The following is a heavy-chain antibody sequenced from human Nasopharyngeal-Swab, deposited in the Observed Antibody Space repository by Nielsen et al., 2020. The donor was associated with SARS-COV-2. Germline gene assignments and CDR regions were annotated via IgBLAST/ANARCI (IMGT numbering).Heavy chain of an antibody. CDR3: ASMRPRYYYGMDV. CDR2: IYHSGST. D-gene: IGHD3-16*01. Sequence: WIRQPPGKGLEWIGYIYHSGSTYYNPSLKSRVTISVDTSKNQFSLKLSSVTAADTAVYYCASMRPRYYYGMDVWGQGTTVTVSS. J-gene: IGHJ6*02. V-gene: IGHV4-30-2*04.